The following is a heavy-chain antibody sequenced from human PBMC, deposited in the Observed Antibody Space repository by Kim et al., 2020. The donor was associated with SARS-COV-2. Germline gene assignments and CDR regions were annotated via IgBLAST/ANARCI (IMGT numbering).Heavy chain of an antibody. CDR2: ISAYNGNT. V-gene: IGHV1-18*04. D-gene: IGHD3-10*01. J-gene: IGHJ6*02. CDR1: DYTFTSYG. CDR3: ARVEFGELLGMRWLGYYYYYGMDV. Sequence: ASVKVSCKASDYTFTSYGISWVRQAPGQGLEWMGWISAYNGNTNYAQKLQGRVTMTTDTSTSTAYMELRSLRSDDTAVYYCARVEFGELLGMRWLGYYYYYGMDVWGQGTTVTVSS.